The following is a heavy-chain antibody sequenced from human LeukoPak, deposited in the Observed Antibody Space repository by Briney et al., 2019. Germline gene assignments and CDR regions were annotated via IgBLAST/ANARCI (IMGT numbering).Heavy chain of an antibody. D-gene: IGHD1-7*01. V-gene: IGHV3-48*01. J-gene: IGHJ3*02. CDR2: ISSSSTTI. CDR1: GFTFGSYS. Sequence: PGGSLRLSCAASGFTFGSYSMNWVRQAPGKGLEWVSYISSSSTTINYAESVKGRFTISRDNAKDSMYVQMNSLRAEDTAVYYCARDSGNYLDAFDIWGQGTMVTVSS. CDR3: ARDSGNYLDAFDI.